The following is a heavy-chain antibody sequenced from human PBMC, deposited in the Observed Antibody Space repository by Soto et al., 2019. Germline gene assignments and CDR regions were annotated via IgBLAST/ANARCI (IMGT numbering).Heavy chain of an antibody. CDR3: AGDKVGVGHTFLDV. CDR2: INPNSGGT. J-gene: IGHJ6*03. CDR1: GYTFTCYY. Sequence: SVKASCEASGYTFTCYYMHWVRQDPGQGLEWMGWINPNSGGTNYAQKFQGWVTMTRDTSISTAYMELSRLRSDDTAVYYCAGDKVGVGHTFLDVLGKGTTDTVSS. D-gene: IGHD1-26*01. V-gene: IGHV1-2*04.